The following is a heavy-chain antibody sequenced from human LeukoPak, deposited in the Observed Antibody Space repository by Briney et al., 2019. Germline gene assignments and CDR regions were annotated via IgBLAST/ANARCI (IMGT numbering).Heavy chain of an antibody. CDR3: ARGFGDCSSTSCYPSFSDY. J-gene: IGHJ4*02. V-gene: IGHV3-64*01. Sequence: GGSLRLSCAASGFTFSRDYMHWVRQAPGKGLEYVSAISSNGGKTHYTNSVKGRFTISRDNSKNTMYLQMGSLRAEDMAVYYCARGFGDCSSTSCYPSFSDYWGQGTLVTVSS. CDR1: GFTFSRDY. D-gene: IGHD2-2*01. CDR2: ISSNGGKT.